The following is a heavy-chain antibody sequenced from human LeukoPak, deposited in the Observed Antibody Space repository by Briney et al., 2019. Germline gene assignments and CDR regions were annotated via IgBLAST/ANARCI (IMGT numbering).Heavy chain of an antibody. Sequence: SETLSLTCTVSGGSISSSSYYWGWIRQPPGKGLEWIGSIYYSGSTYYNPSLKSRVTISVDTSKNQFSLKLSSVTAADTAVYYCARATGTVVTNWGQGTLVTVSS. D-gene: IGHD4-23*01. CDR2: IYYSGST. V-gene: IGHV4-39*07. CDR3: ARATGTVVTN. CDR1: GGSISSSSYY. J-gene: IGHJ4*02.